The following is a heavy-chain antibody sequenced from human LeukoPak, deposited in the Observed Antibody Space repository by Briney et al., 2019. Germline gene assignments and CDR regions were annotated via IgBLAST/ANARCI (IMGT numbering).Heavy chain of an antibody. CDR2: MNPNSGNT. CDR1: GGTFSSYA. CDR3: ARGLHIVVVTADDAFDI. Sequence: ASVKVSCKASGGTFSSYAISWVRQATGQGLEWMGWMNPNSGNTGYAQKFQGRVTMTRNTSISTAYMELSSLRSEDTAVYYCARGLHIVVVTADDAFDIWGQGTMVTVSS. D-gene: IGHD2-21*02. V-gene: IGHV1-8*02. J-gene: IGHJ3*02.